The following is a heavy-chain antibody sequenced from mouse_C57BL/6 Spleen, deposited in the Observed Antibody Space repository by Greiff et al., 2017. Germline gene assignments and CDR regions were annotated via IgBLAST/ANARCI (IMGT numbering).Heavy chain of an antibody. V-gene: IGHV2-6-1*01. Sequence: VKVVESGPGLVAPSQSLSITCTVSGFSLTSYGVHWVRQPPGKGLEWLVVIWSDGSTTYNSALKSRLSISKDNSKSQVFLKMNSLQTDDTAMYYCARHGGYPYYYAMDYWGQGTSVTVSS. CDR1: GFSLTSYG. CDR2: IWSDGST. J-gene: IGHJ4*01. CDR3: ARHGGYPYYYAMDY.